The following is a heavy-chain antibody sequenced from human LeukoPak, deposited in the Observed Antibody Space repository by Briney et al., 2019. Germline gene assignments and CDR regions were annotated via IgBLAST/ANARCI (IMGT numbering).Heavy chain of an antibody. CDR3: ARGVITMVRGVILLRWFDP. CDR2: MSPNSGNT. V-gene: IGHV1-8*01. D-gene: IGHD3-10*01. CDR1: GYTFTSYD. Sequence: APVKVSCKASGYTFTSYDINWVRQATGQGLEWMGWMSPNSGNTGYAQKFQGRVTMTRNTSISTAYMELSSLRSEDTAVYYCARGVITMVRGVILLRWFDPWGQGTLVTVSS. J-gene: IGHJ5*02.